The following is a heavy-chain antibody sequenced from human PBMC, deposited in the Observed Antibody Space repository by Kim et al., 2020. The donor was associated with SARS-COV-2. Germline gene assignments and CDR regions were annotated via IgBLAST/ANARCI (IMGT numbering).Heavy chain of an antibody. Sequence: GGSLRLSCAASGFTVRNNYMSLVRQAPGKGLEWVSSIYAGGDTKYADYVKGRFTISRDNSKNTLYLQMTSLRAEDTAVYYCASVYSGNSMGHVFYDYWGQGTLVSVTS. D-gene: IGHD3-10*01. CDR2: IYAGGDT. V-gene: IGHV3-53*01. CDR3: ASVYSGNSMGHVFYDY. CDR1: GFTVRNNY. J-gene: IGHJ4*02.